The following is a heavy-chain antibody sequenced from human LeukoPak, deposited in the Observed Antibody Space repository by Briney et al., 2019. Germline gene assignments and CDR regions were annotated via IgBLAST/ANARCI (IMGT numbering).Heavy chain of an antibody. CDR2: TYYTGNS. Sequence: SETLSLTCTVSRGSVSSGDYYWTWIRQPPGKGLEWIGCTYYTGNSNYNPSLKSRVTISLDTSKNQFSLKLSSVTAADTAVYYCARGYYLPKTAEVGTTALFDYWGQGTLVTVSS. D-gene: IGHD1-1*01. J-gene: IGHJ4*02. CDR3: ARGYYLPKTAEVGTTALFDY. CDR1: RGSVSSGDYY. V-gene: IGHV4-61*08.